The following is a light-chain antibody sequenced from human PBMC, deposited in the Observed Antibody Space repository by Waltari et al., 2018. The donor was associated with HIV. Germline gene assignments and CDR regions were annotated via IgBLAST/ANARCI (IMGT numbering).Light chain of an antibody. V-gene: IGKV4-1*01. Sequence: DIVMTQSPDSLAVSLGERATINCKSSQSVLYRSNNKNFLAWYQQKPGQPPKLLIYWASTRESGVPDRFSGSGSGTDFTLTISSLQAEDVAVYYCQQYYSTLFTFGQGTRLEIK. J-gene: IGKJ5*01. CDR2: WAS. CDR3: QQYYSTLFT. CDR1: QSVLYRSNNKNF.